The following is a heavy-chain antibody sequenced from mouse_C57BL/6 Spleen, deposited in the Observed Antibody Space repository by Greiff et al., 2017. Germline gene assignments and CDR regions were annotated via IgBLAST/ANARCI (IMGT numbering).Heavy chain of an antibody. CDR2: INPGSGGT. CDR1: GYAFTNYL. Sequence: VQLQQSGAELVRPGTSVKVSCKASGYAFTNYLIEWVKQRPGQGLEWIGVINPGSGGTNYNEKFKGKAALTADKSSSTAYMQLSSLTSEDSAVYFCARGDPSYFDYWGQGTTLTVSS. V-gene: IGHV1-54*01. CDR3: ARGDPSYFDY. D-gene: IGHD3-3*01. J-gene: IGHJ2*01.